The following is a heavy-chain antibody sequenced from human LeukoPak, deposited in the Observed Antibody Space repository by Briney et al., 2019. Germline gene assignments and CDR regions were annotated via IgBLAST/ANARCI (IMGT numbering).Heavy chain of an antibody. CDR1: GGSISSNNW. Sequence: PSGTLSLTCTVSGGSISSNNWWSWVRQPPGKGLEWIGEINDSGSTNYNPSLKSRVTISVDTSKNQFSLKLSSVTAADTAVYYCARGRRRITMIVVVTKHYYYMDVWGKGTTVTVSS. J-gene: IGHJ6*03. D-gene: IGHD3-22*01. CDR2: INDSGST. CDR3: ARGRRRITMIVVVTKHYYYMDV. V-gene: IGHV4-4*02.